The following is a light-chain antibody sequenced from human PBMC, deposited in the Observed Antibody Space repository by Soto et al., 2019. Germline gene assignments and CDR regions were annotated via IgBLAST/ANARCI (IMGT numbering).Light chain of an antibody. CDR1: QSVRSNY. CDR2: GAS. CDR3: HQYGSSPT. J-gene: IGKJ1*01. V-gene: IGKV3-20*01. Sequence: EIVLTQSPGTLSLSPGERATLSCRASQSVRSNYLAWYQQKPGQAPRLLIYGASSRATGIPDRFSGSGSGTDFTLNISRLEPEDFAVYYCHQYGSSPTFGQGTKVEIK.